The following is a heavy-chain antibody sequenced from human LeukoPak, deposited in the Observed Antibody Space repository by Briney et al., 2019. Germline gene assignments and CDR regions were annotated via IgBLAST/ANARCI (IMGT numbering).Heavy chain of an antibody. CDR2: INHSGST. CDR1: GGSFSGYY. V-gene: IGHV4-34*01. CDR3: ARGSSAKGPFDY. D-gene: IGHD3-22*01. J-gene: IGHJ4*02. Sequence: SSETLSLTCAVYGGSFSGYYWSWIRQPPGKGLEWIGEINHSGSTNYNPSLKSRVTISVDTSKNQFSLKLSSVTAADTAVYYCARGSSAKGPFDYGGQEPLVPVPS.